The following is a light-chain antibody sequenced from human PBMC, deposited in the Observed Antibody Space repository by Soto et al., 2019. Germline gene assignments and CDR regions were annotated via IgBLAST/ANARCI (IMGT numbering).Light chain of an antibody. V-gene: IGKV3-20*01. Sequence: EIVLTQSPGTLSLSPGERATLSCRASQSVNNDYLAWYQQKRGQAPRLLVYGASTRATGIPDRFSGSVSGTDFTLTISRQEPEDFAVYYCQQYGRSLTFGGGTKVEIK. CDR1: QSVNNDY. J-gene: IGKJ4*01. CDR3: QQYGRSLT. CDR2: GAS.